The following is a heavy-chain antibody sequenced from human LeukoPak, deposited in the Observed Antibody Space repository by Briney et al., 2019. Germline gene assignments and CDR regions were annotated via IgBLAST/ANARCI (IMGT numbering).Heavy chain of an antibody. V-gene: IGHV1-2*02. J-gene: IGHJ5*02. D-gene: IGHD6-13*01. CDR3: AANIAEPGTGWFDA. CDR1: GYTFTGYY. CDR2: INPNNGGT. Sequence: ASVKVSCKASGYTFTGYYIHWVRQAPGQGLEWMGWINPNNGGTNYAQKFQGRVTMTRDMSISTAYMELSRLTSDDTAVYYCAANIAEPGTGWFDAWGQGTLVTVSS.